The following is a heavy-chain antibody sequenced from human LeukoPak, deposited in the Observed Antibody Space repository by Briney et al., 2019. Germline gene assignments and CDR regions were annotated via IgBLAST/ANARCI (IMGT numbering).Heavy chain of an antibody. CDR1: GGTFSSYA. V-gene: IGHV1-69*05. CDR2: IIPIFGTA. D-gene: IGHD3-10*01. Sequence: SVKVSCKASGGTFSSYAISWVRQAPGQGLEWMGGIIPIFGTANYAQKSQGRVTMTRDTSTSTVYMELSSLRSEDTAVYYCARDHYYYGSGSYYNPLGYWGQGTLVTVSS. CDR3: ARDHYYYGSGSYYNPLGY. J-gene: IGHJ4*02.